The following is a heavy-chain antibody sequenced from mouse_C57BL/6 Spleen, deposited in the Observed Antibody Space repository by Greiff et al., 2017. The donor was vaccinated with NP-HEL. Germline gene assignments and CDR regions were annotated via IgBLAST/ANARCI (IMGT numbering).Heavy chain of an antibody. CDR2: ISYDGSN. V-gene: IGHV3-6*01. D-gene: IGHD1-1*01. CDR3: ARAPGTVVAYYAMDY. Sequence: EVQLQESGPGLVKPSQSLSLTCSVTGYSITSGYYWNWIRQFPGNKLEWMGYISYDGSNNYNPSLKNRISITRDTSKNQFFLKLNSVTTEDTATYYCARAPGTVVAYYAMDYWGQGTSVTVSS. CDR1: GYSITSGYY. J-gene: IGHJ4*01.